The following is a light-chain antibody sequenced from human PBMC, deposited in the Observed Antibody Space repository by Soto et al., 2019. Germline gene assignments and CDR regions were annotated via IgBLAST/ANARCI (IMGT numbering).Light chain of an antibody. V-gene: IGKV3-11*01. CDR1: QSVRKY. CDR3: KQRDNWHPLT. CDR2: DAS. J-gene: IGKJ4*01. Sequence: EIVLTQSPATLSLSPGERATLSCRASQSVRKYLAWYQQKPGQAPRLLIYDASTRATGIPARFSGSGSGTDFTLTISSLEPEDVAVYYCKQRDNWHPLTFGGGTKVEI.